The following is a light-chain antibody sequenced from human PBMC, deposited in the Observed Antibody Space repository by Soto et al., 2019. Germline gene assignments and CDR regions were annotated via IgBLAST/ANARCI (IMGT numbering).Light chain of an antibody. CDR2: GAS. CDR3: QLYAISPKT. J-gene: IGKJ1*01. V-gene: IGKV3-20*01. CDR1: QSVTSTY. Sequence: VLTQSPGTLSLSPGERATLSCRASQSVTSTYLAWYQQKPGQAPRLLIYGASSRATGVPDRFSGSGSGTDFTLTISRLEPEDFAVYFCQLYAISPKTFGQGTKVDIK.